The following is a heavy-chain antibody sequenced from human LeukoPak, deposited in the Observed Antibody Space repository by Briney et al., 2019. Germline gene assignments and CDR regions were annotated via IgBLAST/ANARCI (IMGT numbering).Heavy chain of an antibody. CDR3: AKDLDSNYFDY. D-gene: IGHD4-11*01. CDR2: ISGSGGST. J-gene: IGHJ4*02. V-gene: IGHV3-23*01. CDR1: GFIFKNFG. Sequence: PGGSLRLPCAASGFIFKNFGMYWVRQAPGKGLEWVSAISGSGGSTYYADSVKGRFTISRDNSKNTLYLQMNSLRAEDTAVYYCAKDLDSNYFDYWGQGTLVTVSS.